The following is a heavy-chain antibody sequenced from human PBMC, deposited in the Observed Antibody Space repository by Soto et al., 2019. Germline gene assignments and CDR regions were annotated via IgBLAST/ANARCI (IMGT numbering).Heavy chain of an antibody. J-gene: IGHJ4*02. Sequence: ASVKVSCKASGYTFTGYYMHWVRQAPGQGLEWMGWINPNSGGTNYAQKFQGRVTMTRDTSISTAYMELSRLRSDDTAVYYCARELIVVVPAAIAAVDYWGQGTLVTVSS. CDR2: INPNSGGT. V-gene: IGHV1-2*02. CDR3: ARELIVVVPAAIAAVDY. D-gene: IGHD2-2*01. CDR1: GYTFTGYY.